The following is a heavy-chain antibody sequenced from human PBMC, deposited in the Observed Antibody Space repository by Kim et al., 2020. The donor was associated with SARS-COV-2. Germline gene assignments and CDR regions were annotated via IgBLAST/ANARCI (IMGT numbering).Heavy chain of an antibody. V-gene: IGHV3-11*06. J-gene: IGHJ6*02. CDR3: ARETTVVSRAYYYYGMDV. D-gene: IGHD4-17*01. Sequence: KGRFTISRDNAKNSLYLQMNSLRAEDTAVYYCARETTVVSRAYYYYGMDVWGQGTTVTVSS.